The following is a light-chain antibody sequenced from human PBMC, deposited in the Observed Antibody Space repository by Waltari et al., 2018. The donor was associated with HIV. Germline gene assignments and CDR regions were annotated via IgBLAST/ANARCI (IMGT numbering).Light chain of an antibody. CDR2: RNN. J-gene: IGLJ2*01. CDR3: AVWDDTLNGPV. Sequence: QSVLTQPPSTSGTSGQRVTISCSGSNSNVGRNYIYWYRQFPGPAPKLLIYRNNQRPSGVADRFSGSKSGTSASLAISGLRSGDEADYYCAVWDDTLNGPVFGGRTKLTVL. CDR1: NSNVGRNY. V-gene: IGLV1-47*01.